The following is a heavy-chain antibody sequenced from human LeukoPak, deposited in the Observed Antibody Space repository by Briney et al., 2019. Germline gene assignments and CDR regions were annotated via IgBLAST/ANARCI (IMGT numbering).Heavy chain of an antibody. CDR1: GYTLTELS. V-gene: IGHV1-24*01. CDR2: FDPEDGET. J-gene: IGHJ3*02. CDR3: ARDSFYGDAFDT. D-gene: IGHD2-2*01. Sequence: ASVKVSCKVSGYTLTELSMHWVRQAPGKGLEWMGGFDPEDGETIYAQKFQGRVTMTEDTSTDTAYMELSSLRSEDTAVYYCARDSFYGDAFDTWGQGTMVTVSS.